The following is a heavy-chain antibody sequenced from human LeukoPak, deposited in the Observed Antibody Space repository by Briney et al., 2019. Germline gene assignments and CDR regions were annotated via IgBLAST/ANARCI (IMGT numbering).Heavy chain of an antibody. V-gene: IGHV4-59*08. CDR1: GGSISSYY. Sequence: SGTLSLTCTVSGGSISSYYWSWIRQPPGKGLEWIGYIYYSGSTNYNPSLKSRVTISVDTSKNQFSLKLSSVTAADTAVYYCARQERYSSSWLLDYWGQGTLVTVSS. J-gene: IGHJ4*02. CDR3: ARQERYSSSWLLDY. D-gene: IGHD6-13*01. CDR2: IYYSGST.